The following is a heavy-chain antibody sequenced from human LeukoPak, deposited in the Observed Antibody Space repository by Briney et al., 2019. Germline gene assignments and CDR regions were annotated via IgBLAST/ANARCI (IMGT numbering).Heavy chain of an antibody. CDR1: GGTFSSYA. CDR3: ARRMGYCSGGSCYLNFYYYYGMDV. J-gene: IGHJ6*04. V-gene: IGHV1-69*06. Sequence: ASVKVSCKASGGTFSSYAISWVRQAPGQGREWMGEIIPIFGTANYAQRFQGRVTITAGKSTSTAYMKLSSLRSEGTAVYYCARRMGYCSGGSCYLNFYYYYGMDVWGKGTTVTVSS. D-gene: IGHD2-15*01. CDR2: IIPIFGTA.